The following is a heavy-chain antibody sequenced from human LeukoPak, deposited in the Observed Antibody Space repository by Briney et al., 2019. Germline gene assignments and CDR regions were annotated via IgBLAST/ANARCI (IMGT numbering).Heavy chain of an antibody. Sequence: SGGSLRLSCAASGFTFSSYGMHWVRQAPGKGLEWVAFIRYDGSNKYYADSVKGRFTISRDNSKNTLYLQMNSLRAEDTAVYYCAKLEDYYGSGSPEPYYSDYWGQGTLVTVSS. J-gene: IGHJ4*02. CDR3: AKLEDYYGSGSPEPYYSDY. CDR1: GFTFSSYG. CDR2: IRYDGSNK. D-gene: IGHD3-10*01. V-gene: IGHV3-30*02.